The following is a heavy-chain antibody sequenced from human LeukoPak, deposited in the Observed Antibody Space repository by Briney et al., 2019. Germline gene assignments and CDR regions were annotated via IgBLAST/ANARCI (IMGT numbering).Heavy chain of an antibody. CDR2: ITTSGGTT. D-gene: IGHD3-3*01. CDR1: GFTFSSYA. CDR3: AKVKDFWSGYYN. J-gene: IGHJ4*02. Sequence: GGSLRLSCAASGFTFSSYAMAWVRQAPGKGLEWVSIITTSGGTTYYADSVKGRFTISRDNSKNTLYLQMNSLRAEDTAVYYCAKVKDFWSGYYNWGQGTLVTVSS. V-gene: IGHV3-23*01.